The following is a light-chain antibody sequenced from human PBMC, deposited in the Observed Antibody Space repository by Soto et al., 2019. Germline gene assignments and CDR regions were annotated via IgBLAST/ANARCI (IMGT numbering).Light chain of an antibody. CDR1: SSDVGNYNL. V-gene: IGLV2-14*02. CDR3: CSYRSSSTLV. CDR2: EGD. Sequence: QSALTQPASVSGSPGQSITIFCTGTSSDVGNYNLVSWYQHHPGEAPQLIVFEGDKRPSGVSNRFSASKSGNTASLTISGLQAEDEADYFCCSYRSSSTLVFGGGTKLTVL. J-gene: IGLJ2*01.